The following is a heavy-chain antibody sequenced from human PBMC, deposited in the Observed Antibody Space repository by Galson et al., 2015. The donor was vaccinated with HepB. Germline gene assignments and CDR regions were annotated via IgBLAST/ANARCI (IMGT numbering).Heavy chain of an antibody. Sequence: SLRLSCAASGFTFSDYYMSWIRQAPGKGLEWVSYISSSSSYTNYADSVKGRFTISRDNAKNSLYLQMNSLRAEDTAVYYCARDPGVTTEYPYYYYYGMDVWGQGTTVTVSS. CDR2: ISSSSSYT. V-gene: IGHV3-11*06. CDR1: GFTFSDYY. D-gene: IGHD4-23*01. CDR3: ARDPGVTTEYPYYYYYGMDV. J-gene: IGHJ6*02.